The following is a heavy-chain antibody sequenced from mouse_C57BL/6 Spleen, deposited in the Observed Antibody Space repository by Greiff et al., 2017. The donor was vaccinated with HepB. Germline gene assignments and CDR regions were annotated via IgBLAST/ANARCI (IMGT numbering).Heavy chain of an antibody. Sequence: DVKLQESGPGLVKPSQSLSLTCSVTGYSITSGYYWNWIRQFPGNKLEWMGYISYDGSNNYNPSLKNRISITRDTSKNQFFLKLNSVTTEDTATYYCARDEELYFDVWGTGTTVTVSS. V-gene: IGHV3-6*01. J-gene: IGHJ1*03. CDR2: ISYDGSN. CDR3: ARDEELYFDV. CDR1: GYSITSGYY.